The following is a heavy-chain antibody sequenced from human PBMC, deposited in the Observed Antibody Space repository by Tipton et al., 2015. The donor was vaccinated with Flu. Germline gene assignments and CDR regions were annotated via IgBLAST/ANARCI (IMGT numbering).Heavy chain of an antibody. J-gene: IGHJ4*02. CDR2: IKQDGSEK. D-gene: IGHD4-17*01. CDR3: ARDYFTVMKGGSADY. CDR1: GFTFSSYW. V-gene: IGHV3-7*03. Sequence: SLRLSCAASGFTFSSYWMHWVRQAPGKGLEWVANIKQDGSEKYYVDSVKGRFTISRDNAQKSLSLQMNSLTSDDTAVYYCARDYFTVMKGGSADYWGQGTLVTVSS.